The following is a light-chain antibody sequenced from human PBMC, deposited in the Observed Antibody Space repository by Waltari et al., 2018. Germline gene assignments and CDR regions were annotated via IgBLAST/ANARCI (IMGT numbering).Light chain of an antibody. V-gene: IGKV1-17*01. CDR1: QGITNN. CDR3: LQYNSRPLT. Sequence: DIQMTQSPSSLSASVGDRVTITCRASQGITNNLGWYQQKPGEVPKRLIYGASSLDSGVPSRFSGSGSGTEFILTISSLQPEDFASCYCLQYNSRPLTFGGGTKVEIK. J-gene: IGKJ4*01. CDR2: GAS.